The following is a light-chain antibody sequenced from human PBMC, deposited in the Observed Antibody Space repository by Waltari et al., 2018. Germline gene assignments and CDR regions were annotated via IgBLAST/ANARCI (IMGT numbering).Light chain of an antibody. V-gene: IGKV3-20*01. J-gene: IGKJ2*01. CDR1: QSVTSNH. CDR2: DAS. CDR3: QQYYNTPYT. Sequence: EVLLTQSPGTLSLSPGARATLSCRASQSVTSNHLAWYQQIPGQAPRLLIYDASRRATGIPDRFSGSGSGTGFTLTISSLQAEDVAVYYCQQYYNTPYTFGQGTKLEIK.